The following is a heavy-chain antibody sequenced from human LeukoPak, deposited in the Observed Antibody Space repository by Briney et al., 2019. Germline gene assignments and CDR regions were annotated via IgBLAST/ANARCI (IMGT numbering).Heavy chain of an antibody. CDR2: ISTSSDYI. J-gene: IGHJ4*02. D-gene: IGHD3-10*01. CDR3: ARGQWFGEFDY. V-gene: IGHV3-21*01. CDR1: GFTFSSYS. Sequence: GGSLRLSCAASGFTFSSYSMNWVRQAPGKGLEWVSSISTSSDYIYYADSVKGRFTISRDNAKNSLYLQMNSLRAEDTAVYYCARGQWFGEFDYWGQRTLVTVSS.